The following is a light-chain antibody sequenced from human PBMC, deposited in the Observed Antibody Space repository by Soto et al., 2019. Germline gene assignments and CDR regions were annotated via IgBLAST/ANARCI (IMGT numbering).Light chain of an antibody. CDR2: DAS. CDR1: PSVSSGS. Sequence: IVLTQSPGTLSLSPGERATLSCRASPSVSSGSLAWYQQKRCQAPRLLIHDASSRATGIPDRFSGSGSGTDFNLTISRLETEDFSVYDCQQYATTTFTFGPGTKVD. V-gene: IGKV3-20*01. J-gene: IGKJ3*01. CDR3: QQYATTTFT.